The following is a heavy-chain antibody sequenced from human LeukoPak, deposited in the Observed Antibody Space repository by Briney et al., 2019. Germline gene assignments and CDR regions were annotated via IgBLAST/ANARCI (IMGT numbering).Heavy chain of an antibody. D-gene: IGHD5-18*01. V-gene: IGHV4-4*07. CDR1: GGSISSYY. CDR2: IYTSGST. J-gene: IGHJ4*02. CDR3: ARENSYGYNQYVSYQSP. Sequence: SETLSLTCTVSGGSISSYYWSWLRQPAGKGLEWIGRIYTSGSTNYNPSLKSRVAMSVDTSKNQFSLKLSSVTAADTAVYYCARENSYGYNQYVSYQSPWGQGTLVTVSS.